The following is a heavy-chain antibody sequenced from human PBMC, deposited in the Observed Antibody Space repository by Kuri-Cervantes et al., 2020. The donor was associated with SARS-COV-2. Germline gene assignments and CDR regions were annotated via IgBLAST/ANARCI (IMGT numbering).Heavy chain of an antibody. CDR1: GYIFTEYY. D-gene: IGHD6-19*01. CDR2: INPNSGGT. Sequence: VSVKVSCKASGYIFTEYYMHWVRQAPGQGLEWMGWINPNSGGTNYTQRFQGRVTMTRDTSISTAYMELSRLRSDDTAVYYCARGGLAVAGRVWFDPWGQGTLVTVSS. CDR3: ARGGLAVAGRVWFDP. V-gene: IGHV1-2*02. J-gene: IGHJ5*02.